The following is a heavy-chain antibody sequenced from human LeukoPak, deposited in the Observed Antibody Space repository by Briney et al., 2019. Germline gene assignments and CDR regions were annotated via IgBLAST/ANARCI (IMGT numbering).Heavy chain of an antibody. CDR3: ARGYYYDSSGYRMAFDI. CDR1: GGSFSGYY. CDR2: INHSGST. Sequence: SETLSLTCAVYGGSFSGYYWSWIRQPPGKGLEWIGGINHSGSTNYNPSLKSRVTISVDTSKNQFSLKLSSVTAADTAVYYCARGYYYDSSGYRMAFDIWGQGTMVTVSS. J-gene: IGHJ3*02. V-gene: IGHV4-34*01. D-gene: IGHD3-22*01.